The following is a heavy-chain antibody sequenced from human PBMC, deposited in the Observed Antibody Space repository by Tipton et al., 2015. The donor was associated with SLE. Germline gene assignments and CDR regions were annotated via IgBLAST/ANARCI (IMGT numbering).Heavy chain of an antibody. CDR2: VYYSGTT. CDR3: ARYFYDSSGVCLFDF. CDR1: GGSFSSSHYY. Sequence: TLSLTCAVSGGSFSSSHYYWGWIRQPPGKGPEWIGSVYYSGTTYYNSSLKSRVTMSVDTSKNQFSLRLSSVTAADTAVYYCARYFYDSSGVCLFDFWGQGTPVTVSS. J-gene: IGHJ4*02. D-gene: IGHD3-22*01. V-gene: IGHV4-39*01.